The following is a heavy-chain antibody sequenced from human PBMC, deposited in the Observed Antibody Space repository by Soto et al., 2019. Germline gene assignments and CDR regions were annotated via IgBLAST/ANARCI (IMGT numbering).Heavy chain of an antibody. V-gene: IGHV3-53*01. Sequence: GGSLRLSCAASGFTVSSTYMTWVRQAPGKGMEWVSVIYGGLTTSYADSVKGRFTISRDNSKNTVFLQMNSLRGEDMAVYYCARDRIEAAGTPRFNYYYGMDVWGQGTTVTVSS. CDR2: IYGGLTT. CDR3: ARDRIEAAGTPRFNYYYGMDV. J-gene: IGHJ6*02. CDR1: GFTVSSTY. D-gene: IGHD6-13*01.